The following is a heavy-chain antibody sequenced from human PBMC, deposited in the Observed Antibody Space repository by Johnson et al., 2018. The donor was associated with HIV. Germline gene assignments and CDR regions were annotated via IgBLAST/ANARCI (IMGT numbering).Heavy chain of an antibody. CDR1: GFTFSSYA. Sequence: QVQLVESGGGVVQPGRSLRLSCAASGFTFSSYAMHWVRQAPGKGLEWVAVISYDGSNKYYADSVKGRFTISRDNSKNTLYLQRNSLRAEDTAVYYCAREGGIAAAVTDAFDIWGQGTMVTVSS. CDR2: ISYDGSNK. CDR3: AREGGIAAAVTDAFDI. V-gene: IGHV3-30*04. J-gene: IGHJ3*02. D-gene: IGHD6-13*01.